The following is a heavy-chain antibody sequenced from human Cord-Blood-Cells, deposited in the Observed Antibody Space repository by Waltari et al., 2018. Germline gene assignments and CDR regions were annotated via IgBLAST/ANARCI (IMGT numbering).Heavy chain of an antibody. V-gene: IGHV4-34*01. CDR3: AREVVVVPAARNYYMDV. CDR2: INHSGST. CDR1: GGSFSGYS. Sequence: QVQLQQWGAGLLKPSETLSLTCAVYGGSFSGYSWSWIRQPPGKGLEWIGEINHSGSTNYNPSLKSRVTISVDTSKNQFSLKLSSVTAADTAVYYCAREVVVVPAARNYYMDVWGKGTTVTVSS. J-gene: IGHJ6*03. D-gene: IGHD2-2*01.